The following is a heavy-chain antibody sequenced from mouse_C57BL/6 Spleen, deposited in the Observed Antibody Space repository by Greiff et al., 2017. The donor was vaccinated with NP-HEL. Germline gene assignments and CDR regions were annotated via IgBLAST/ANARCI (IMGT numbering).Heavy chain of an antibody. J-gene: IGHJ2*01. Sequence: VKLVESGPGLVAPSQSLSITCTVSGFSLTSYAISWVRQPPGKGLEWLGVIWTGGGTNYNSALKSRLSISKDNSKSQVFLKMNSLQTDDTARYYCARNPGYGNFHFDYWGQGTTLTVSS. V-gene: IGHV2-9-1*01. D-gene: IGHD2-1*01. CDR3: ARNPGYGNFHFDY. CDR2: IWTGGGT. CDR1: GFSLTSYA.